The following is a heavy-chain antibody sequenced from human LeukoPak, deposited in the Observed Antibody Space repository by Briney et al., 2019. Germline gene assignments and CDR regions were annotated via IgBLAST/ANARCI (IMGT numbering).Heavy chain of an antibody. J-gene: IGHJ6*03. CDR3: ARLVAARTYYMDV. CDR1: GGSISSYY. D-gene: IGHD6-6*01. V-gene: IGHV4-59*01. CDR2: IYYSGST. Sequence: PVTLSLTCTVAGGSISSYYWSWIRQPPGKGLEWIGYIYYSGSTNYNPSLKSRAPISVDTSKNQFSLKLSSVTAADTAVYYCARLVAARTYYMDVRGKGTTVTVSS.